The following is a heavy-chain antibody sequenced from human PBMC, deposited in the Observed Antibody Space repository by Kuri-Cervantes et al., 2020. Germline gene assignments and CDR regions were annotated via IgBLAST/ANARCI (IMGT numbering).Heavy chain of an antibody. V-gene: IGHV3-43D*04. CDR3: AKDMGRRDYYDSSVGAFDI. CDR2: ISWDGGST. CDR1: GFTFDDYA. D-gene: IGHD3-22*01. Sequence: GESLKISCAASGFTFDDYAMHWVRQAPGKGLEWVSLISWDGGSTYYADSVKGRFTISRDNSKNSLYLQMNSLRTEDTALYYCAKDMGRRDYYDSSVGAFDIWGQGTMVTVSS. J-gene: IGHJ3*02.